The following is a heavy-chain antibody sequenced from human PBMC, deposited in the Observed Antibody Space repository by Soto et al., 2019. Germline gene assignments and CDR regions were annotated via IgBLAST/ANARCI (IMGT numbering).Heavy chain of an antibody. V-gene: IGHV3-11*06. CDR1: GFTFSDYY. D-gene: IGHD3-10*01. CDR2: ISSSSSYT. Sequence: QVQLVESGGGLVKPGGSLRLSCAASGFTFSDYYMSWIRQAPGKGLEWVSYISSSSSYTNYADSVKGRFTISRDNAKNSLYLQMNSLRAEDTAVYYCARDRVITMVRGVIINYYYYGMDVWGQGTTVTVSS. CDR3: ARDRVITMVRGVIINYYYYGMDV. J-gene: IGHJ6*02.